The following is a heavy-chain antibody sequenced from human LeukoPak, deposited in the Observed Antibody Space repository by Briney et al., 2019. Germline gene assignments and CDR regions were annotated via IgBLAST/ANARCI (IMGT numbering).Heavy chain of an antibody. CDR3: AREKGTIRKRYFDY. D-gene: IGHD2-21*01. CDR2: INHSGST. CDR1: GGSFSGYY. J-gene: IGHJ4*02. Sequence: PSETLSLTCAVYGGSFSGYYWSWIRQPPGKGLEWIGEINHSGSTNYNPSLKSRVTISVDTSKNQFSLKLSSVTAADTAVYYCAREKGTIRKRYFDYWGQGTLVTVSS. V-gene: IGHV4-34*01.